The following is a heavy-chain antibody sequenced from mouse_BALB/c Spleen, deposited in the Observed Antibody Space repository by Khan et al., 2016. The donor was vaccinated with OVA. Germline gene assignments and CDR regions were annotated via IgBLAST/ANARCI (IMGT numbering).Heavy chain of an antibody. V-gene: IGHV1-74*04. Sequence: HVQLQQPGAELVRPGASVKLSCKASGYSFTSYWMNWMKQRPGQGLEWIGIIHPSDSDTRLNQKFKDKATLTVDKSSTTAYMQFSSPTSEDSAVYYCARGGTTSYWYFDVWGAGTTVTVSS. J-gene: IGHJ1*01. CDR2: IHPSDSDT. CDR3: ARGGTTSYWYFDV. D-gene: IGHD2-14*01. CDR1: GYSFTSYW.